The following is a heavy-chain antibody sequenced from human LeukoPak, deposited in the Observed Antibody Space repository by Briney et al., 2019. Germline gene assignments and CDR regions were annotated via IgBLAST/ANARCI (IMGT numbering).Heavy chain of an antibody. CDR1: GGSISSYY. D-gene: IGHD4-23*01. J-gene: IGHJ5*02. Sequence: SETLSLTCTVSGGSISSYYWSWIRQHPGKGLEWIGYIYYSGSTYYNPSLKSRVTISVDTSKNQFSLKLSSVTAADTAVYYCARDLSDYGGSNWFDPWGQGTLVTVSS. CDR2: IYYSGST. CDR3: ARDLSDYGGSNWFDP. V-gene: IGHV4-59*06.